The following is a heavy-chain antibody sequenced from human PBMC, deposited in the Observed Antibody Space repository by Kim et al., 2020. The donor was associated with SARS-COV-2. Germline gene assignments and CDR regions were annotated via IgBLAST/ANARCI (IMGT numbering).Heavy chain of an antibody. CDR3: ARLGTTGTILGY. D-gene: IGHD1-1*01. J-gene: IGHJ4*02. CDR1: GGSISSSSYY. CDR2: IYYSGST. V-gene: IGHV4-39*01. Sequence: SETLSLTCTVSGGSISSSSYYWGWIRQPPGKGLEWIGSIYYSGSTYYNPSLKSRVTISVDTSKNQFSLKLSSVTAADTAVYYCARLGTTGTILGYWGQGTLVTVSS.